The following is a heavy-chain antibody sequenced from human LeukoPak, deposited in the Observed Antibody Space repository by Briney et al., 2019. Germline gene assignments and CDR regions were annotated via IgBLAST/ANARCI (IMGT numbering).Heavy chain of an antibody. D-gene: IGHD3-10*01. CDR3: AKEEEVLLWFGELLSIDY. Sequence: GGSLRLSCAASGFTFSSYAMSWVRQAPGQGLEWVSAISGSGGSTYYADSVKGRFTISRDNSKNTLYLQMNSLRAEDTAVYYCAKEEEVLLWFGELLSIDYWGQGTLVTVS. J-gene: IGHJ4*02. V-gene: IGHV3-23*01. CDR2: ISGSGGST. CDR1: GFTFSSYA.